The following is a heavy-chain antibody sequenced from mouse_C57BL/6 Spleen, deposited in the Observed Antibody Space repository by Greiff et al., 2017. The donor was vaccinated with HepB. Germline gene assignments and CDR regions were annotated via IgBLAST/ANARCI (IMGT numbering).Heavy chain of an antibody. V-gene: IGHV1-19*01. D-gene: IGHD2-4*01. CDR3: ARRVYYDYDDAMDY. J-gene: IGHJ4*01. CDR2: INPYNGGT. CDR1: GYTFTDYY. Sequence: VQLKESGPVLVKPGASVKMSCKASGYTFTDYYMNWVKQSHGKSLEWIGVINPYNGGTSYNQKFKGKATLTVDKSSSTAYMELNSLTSEDSAVYYCARRVYYDYDDAMDYWGQGTSVTVSS.